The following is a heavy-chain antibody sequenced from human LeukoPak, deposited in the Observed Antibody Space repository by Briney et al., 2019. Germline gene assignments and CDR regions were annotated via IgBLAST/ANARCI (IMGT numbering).Heavy chain of an antibody. V-gene: IGHV1-69*13. CDR3: AREFSSMVVVAATEFDYYYYMDV. D-gene: IGHD2-15*01. J-gene: IGHJ6*03. CDR1: GGTFSSYA. Sequence: SVKVSCKASGGTFSSYAISWVRQAPGQGLEWMGGIIPLFGTANYAQKFQGRVTITADESTSTAYMELSSLRSEDTAVYYCAREFSSMVVVAATEFDYYYYMDVWGKGTTVTVSS. CDR2: IIPLFGTA.